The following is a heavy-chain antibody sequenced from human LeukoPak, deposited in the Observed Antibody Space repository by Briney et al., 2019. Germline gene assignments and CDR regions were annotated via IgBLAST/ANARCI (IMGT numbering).Heavy chain of an antibody. J-gene: IGHJ4*02. V-gene: IGHV1-69*06. CDR3: ARGAPGDAELWSYFDY. Sequence: GASVKVSCKASGGTFSSYAISWVRQAPGQGLEWMGGIIPIFGTANYAQKFQGRVTITADKSTSTAYMELSSLRSEDTAVYYCARGAPGDAELWSYFDYWGQGTLVTVSS. CDR2: IIPIFGTA. CDR1: GGTFSSYA. D-gene: IGHD5-18*01.